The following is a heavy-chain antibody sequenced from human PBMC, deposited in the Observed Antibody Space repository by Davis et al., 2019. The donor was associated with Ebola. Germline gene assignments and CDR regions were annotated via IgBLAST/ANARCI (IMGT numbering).Heavy chain of an antibody. V-gene: IGHV4-34*01. D-gene: IGHD6-19*01. Sequence: SETLSLTCAVYGGSFSGYYWSWIRQPPGKGLEWRGEINHSGSTNYNPSLKSRVTISADTSKNQFSLKLNSVTAADTAVYYCTRTTRDSGWFIDFWGRGTMVTVSS. CDR2: INHSGST. CDR3: TRTTRDSGWFIDF. CDR1: GGSFSGYY. J-gene: IGHJ4*02.